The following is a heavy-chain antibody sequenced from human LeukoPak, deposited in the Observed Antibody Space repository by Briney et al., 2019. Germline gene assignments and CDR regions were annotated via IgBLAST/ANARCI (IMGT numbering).Heavy chain of an antibody. V-gene: IGHV1-18*01. CDR2: SSAYNGNT. J-gene: IGHJ6*02. D-gene: IGHD3-9*01. CDR3: ARGDVGYFVSGEYYHYGMDA. Sequence: ASVKVSCKASGYTFTSFGISWVRQAPGQGLEWMGWSSAYNGNTNYEQKVQGRVTMTTDTSTSTAYMELRSLRSDDTAVYYCARGDVGYFVSGEYYHYGMDAWGQGTTVTVSS. CDR1: GYTFTSFG.